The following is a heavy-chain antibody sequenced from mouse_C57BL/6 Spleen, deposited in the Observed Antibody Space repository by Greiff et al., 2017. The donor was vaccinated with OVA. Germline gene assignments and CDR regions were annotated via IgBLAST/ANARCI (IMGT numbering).Heavy chain of an antibody. D-gene: IGHD1-1*01. V-gene: IGHV2-5*01. CDR2: IWRGGST. Sequence: VQLQQSGPGLVQPSQRLSITCTVSGFSLTSYGVHWVRQSPGKGLEWLGVIWRGGSTDYNAAFMSRLSITKDNSKSQVFFKMNSLQADDTAIYYCAKNYYGSSYAMDYWGQGTSVTVSS. J-gene: IGHJ4*01. CDR1: GFSLTSYG. CDR3: AKNYYGSSYAMDY.